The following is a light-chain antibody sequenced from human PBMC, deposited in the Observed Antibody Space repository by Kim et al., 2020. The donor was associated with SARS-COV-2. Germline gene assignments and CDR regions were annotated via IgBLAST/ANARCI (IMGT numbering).Light chain of an antibody. CDR2: DVS. CDR1: SNDIGFYNF. Sequence: PGQSITISCTGSSNDIGFYNFVSWYQQEAGKAPKLIIFDVSTRPSGVSARFSGSKSGNTASLTISGLQAEDEADYFCSSYTTTSTRVFGGGTKVTVL. V-gene: IGLV2-14*03. CDR3: SSYTTTSTRV. J-gene: IGLJ3*02.